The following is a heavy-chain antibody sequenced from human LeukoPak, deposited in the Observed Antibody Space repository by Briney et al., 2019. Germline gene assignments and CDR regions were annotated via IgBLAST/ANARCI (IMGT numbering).Heavy chain of an antibody. CDR1: GGSISGYY. J-gene: IGHJ4*02. V-gene: IGHV4-59*01. CDR3: ARDSPPQYASSSAGFDY. CDR2: IYYRGNT. Sequence: SETLSLTCTVSGGSISGYYWSWIRQPPGKGLEWIGYIYYRGNTNYNPSLKSRVIISIDTSKNQFSLKLSSVTAADTAVYFCARDSPPQYASSSAGFDYWGPGTLVTVSS. D-gene: IGHD6-6*01.